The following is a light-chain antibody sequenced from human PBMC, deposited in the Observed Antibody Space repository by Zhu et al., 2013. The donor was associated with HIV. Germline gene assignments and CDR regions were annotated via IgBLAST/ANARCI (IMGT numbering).Light chain of an antibody. J-gene: IGKJ2*03. CDR1: QSVDSRY. CDR3: QQYKNWPLYS. CDR2: GAS. Sequence: EIVLTQSPATLSLSPGERATLSCRASQSVDSRYLAWYQQKPGQAPRLLIYGASTRATGIPARFGGSGSGTEFTLTISSLQSEDFAVYYCQQYKNWPLYSFGQGTKLEIK. V-gene: IGKV3-15*01.